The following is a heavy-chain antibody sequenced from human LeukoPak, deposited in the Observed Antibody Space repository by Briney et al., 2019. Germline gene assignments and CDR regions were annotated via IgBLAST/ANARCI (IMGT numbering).Heavy chain of an antibody. D-gene: IGHD2-21*02. CDR1: GGAVSNFY. CDR3: ARHRFASAVILDY. V-gene: IGHV4-59*08. Sequence: SETLSLTCSVSGGAVSNFYWSWIRQPPGKGLEWIGYFYYSGSTKYNPSLKSRVTMSGDTSKNQLSLKLRSVTAADTAVYYCARHRFASAVILDYWGQGDLVTVSS. CDR2: FYYSGST. J-gene: IGHJ4*02.